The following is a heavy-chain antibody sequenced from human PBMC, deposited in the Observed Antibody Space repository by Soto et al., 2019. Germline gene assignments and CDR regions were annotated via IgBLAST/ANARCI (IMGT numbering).Heavy chain of an antibody. D-gene: IGHD3-10*01. Sequence: PGGSLRLSCVGSGFTFNSAWMSWVRQAPGKGLEWVGRIKSKGDGGTTDYGAPVKGRFSISRDDSRNTLYLQMNSLKIEDTAVYYCVTDRNSMLRGVIRPQYFDYWGQGTLVTVSS. J-gene: IGHJ4*02. CDR2: IKSKGDGGTT. CDR1: GFTFNSAW. V-gene: IGHV3-15*01. CDR3: VTDRNSMLRGVIRPQYFDY.